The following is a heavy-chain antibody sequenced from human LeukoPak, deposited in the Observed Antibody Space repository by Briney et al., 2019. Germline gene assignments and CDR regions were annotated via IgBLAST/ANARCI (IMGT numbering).Heavy chain of an antibody. V-gene: IGHV1-18*04. CDR3: ARHYDYVWGSYRYTPLPNWFDP. J-gene: IGHJ5*02. CDR1: GYTFTGYY. Sequence: GASVKVSCKASGYTFTGYYMHWVRQAPGQGLEWMGWISAYNGNTNYAQKLQGRVTMTTDTSTSTAYMELRSLRSDDTAVYYCARHYDYVWGSYRYTPLPNWFDPWGQGTLVTVSS. CDR2: ISAYNGNT. D-gene: IGHD3-16*02.